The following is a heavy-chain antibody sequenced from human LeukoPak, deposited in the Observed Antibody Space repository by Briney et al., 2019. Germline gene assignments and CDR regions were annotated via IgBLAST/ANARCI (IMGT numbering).Heavy chain of an antibody. CDR2: IYYSGST. CDR3: ARVTRSHPRNNWFDP. D-gene: IGHD6-13*01. J-gene: IGHJ5*02. CDR1: GGSISSGSYY. Sequence: SETLSLTCTVSGGSISSGSYYWSWIQQPAGKGLEWIGYIYYSGSTNYNPSLKSRVTISVDTSKNQFSLKLSSVTAADTAVYYCARVTRSHPRNNWFDPWGQGTLVTVSS. V-gene: IGHV4-61*10.